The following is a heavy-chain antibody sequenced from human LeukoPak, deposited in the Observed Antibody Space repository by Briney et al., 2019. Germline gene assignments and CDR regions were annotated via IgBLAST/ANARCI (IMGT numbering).Heavy chain of an antibody. V-gene: IGHV3-33*06. CDR3: AKDRLRGYTYGYPDY. J-gene: IGHJ4*02. D-gene: IGHD5-18*01. CDR1: GFTFSAYA. CDR2: ICYDGSTI. Sequence: GRSLRLSCATSGFTFSAYAMHWVRQAPGKGLEWVALICYDGSTIYYTDSVKGRFTISRDNSKNTQYLQMNSLRAEDTAVYYCAKDRLRGYTYGYPDYWGQGTLVTVSS.